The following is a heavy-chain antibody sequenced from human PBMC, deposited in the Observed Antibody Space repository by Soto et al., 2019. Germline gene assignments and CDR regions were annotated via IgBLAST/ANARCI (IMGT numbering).Heavy chain of an antibody. CDR1: GVTLSGYA. Sequence: PGGSLRLSCAASGVTLSGYAMDWVRQAPGKGLENVSGISSNGVGTYYANSVQGRFTISRDNSKNTVYLQMGSLRPEDMAVYYCARRARPDFYYMDVWGKGTTVTVSS. D-gene: IGHD6-6*01. V-gene: IGHV3-64*01. CDR3: ARRARPDFYYMDV. J-gene: IGHJ6*03. CDR2: ISSNGVGT.